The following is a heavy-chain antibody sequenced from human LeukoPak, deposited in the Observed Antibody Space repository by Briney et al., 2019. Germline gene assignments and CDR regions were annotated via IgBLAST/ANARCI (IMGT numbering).Heavy chain of an antibody. J-gene: IGHJ4*02. V-gene: IGHV4-28*01. CDR2: IYSTGSA. Sequence: LRLSCAASGFTFSSYWMSWVRQPPGKGLEWIGNIYSTGSAYYNPSLKSRVTMSVDTSKNQFSLKLSSVTAADTAVYYCARKPIINNAWYYFDYWGQGTLVTVSS. D-gene: IGHD1/OR15-1a*01. CDR3: ARKPIINNAWYYFDY. CDR1: GFTFSSYW.